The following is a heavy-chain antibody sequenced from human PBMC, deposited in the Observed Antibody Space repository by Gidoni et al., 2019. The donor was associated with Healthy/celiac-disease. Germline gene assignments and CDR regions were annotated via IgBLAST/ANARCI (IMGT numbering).Heavy chain of an antibody. V-gene: IGHV3-48*02. CDR1: AFPFTRYA. J-gene: IGHJ4*02. CDR2: ISSSSSTI. Sequence: EVQLVDSGGGWVQPGGSLSRSCAPSAFPFTRYASTWVRQAPGKGLQWVSYISSSSSTIYYADSVKGRFTISRDNAKNSLYLQMNSLRDEDTAVYYCATGQFGYSSGWVEAKFHFDYWGQGTLVTVSS. D-gene: IGHD6-19*01. CDR3: ATGQFGYSSGWVEAKFHFDY.